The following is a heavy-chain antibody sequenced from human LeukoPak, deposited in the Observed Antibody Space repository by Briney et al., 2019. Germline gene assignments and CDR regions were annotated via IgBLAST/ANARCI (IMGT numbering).Heavy chain of an antibody. CDR1: GFTFSSYA. CDR2: ISGSGGST. D-gene: IGHD1-1*01. J-gene: IGHJ4*02. Sequence: GGSLRLSCAASGFTFSSYAMSWVRQAPGKGLEWVSAISGSGGSTYYADSVKGRFTISRDNSKNTLYLQMNSLRAEDTAVYYCTTIGLYNWNDGGFDYWGQGTLVTVSS. V-gene: IGHV3-23*01. CDR3: TTIGLYNWNDGGFDY.